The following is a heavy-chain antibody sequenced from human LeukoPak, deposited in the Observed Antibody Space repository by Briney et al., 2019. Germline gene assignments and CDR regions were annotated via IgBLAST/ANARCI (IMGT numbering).Heavy chain of an antibody. Sequence: TGGSLRLSCAASGFTFSSYWMSWVRQAPGKGLEWVANIKQDGSEKYYVDSVKGRFTISRDNAKNSLYLQMNSLRAEDTAVYYCAGDSTIISSSWLNWFDPWGQGTLVTVSS. CDR3: AGDSTIISSSWLNWFDP. CDR2: IKQDGSEK. J-gene: IGHJ5*02. V-gene: IGHV3-7*01. CDR1: GFTFSSYW. D-gene: IGHD6-13*01.